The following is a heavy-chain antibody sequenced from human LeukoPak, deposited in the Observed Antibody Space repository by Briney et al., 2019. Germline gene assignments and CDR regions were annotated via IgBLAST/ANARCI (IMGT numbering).Heavy chain of an antibody. Sequence: GGSLRLSCTASGFTFSSYAMSWVRQAPGKGLEWVSGTSGSGDSTYYADSVRGRFTISRDNSKDTLYLQMNSLRVQDTAVYYCAKDHERWLQFSFDYWGQGTLVTVSS. J-gene: IGHJ4*02. V-gene: IGHV3-23*01. D-gene: IGHD5-24*01. CDR3: AKDHERWLQFSFDY. CDR2: TSGSGDST. CDR1: GFTFSSYA.